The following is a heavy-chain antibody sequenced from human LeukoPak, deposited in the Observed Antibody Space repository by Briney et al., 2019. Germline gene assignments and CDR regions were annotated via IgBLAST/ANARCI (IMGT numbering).Heavy chain of an antibody. CDR1: GFNFSSYG. Sequence: GGSLRLSCAASGFNFSSYGMNWVRQAPGKGLEWVSSISSSSSYIYYADSVKGRFTISRDNAKNSLYLQMNSLRAEDTAVYYCARDLVSSAGGFDYWGQGTLVTVSS. J-gene: IGHJ4*02. CDR3: ARDLVSSAGGFDY. D-gene: IGHD6-6*01. CDR2: ISSSSSYI. V-gene: IGHV3-21*01.